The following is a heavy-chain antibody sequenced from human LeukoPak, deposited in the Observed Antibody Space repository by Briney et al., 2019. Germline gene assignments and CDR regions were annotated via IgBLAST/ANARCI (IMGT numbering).Heavy chain of an antibody. CDR2: IFYSGST. CDR1: GGSISSSSYY. V-gene: IGHV4-39*07. D-gene: IGHD3-22*01. J-gene: IGHJ4*02. CDR3: ARSPSPGYYDSSEAT. Sequence: SETLSLTCTVSGGSISSSSYYWGWIRQPPGKGLEWIGNIFYSGSTYYNPSLKSRVTISVDTSKNQFSLKLSSVTAADTAVYYCARSPSPGYYDSSEATWGQGTLVTVSS.